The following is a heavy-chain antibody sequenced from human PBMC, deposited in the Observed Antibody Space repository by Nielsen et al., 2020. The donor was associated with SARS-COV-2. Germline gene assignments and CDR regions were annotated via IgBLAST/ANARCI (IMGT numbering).Heavy chain of an antibody. Sequence: ASVKVSCKVSGYTLTELSMHWVRQAPGKGLEWMGGFDPEDGETIYAQKFQGRVTMTEDTSTDTAYMELSSLRSEDTAVYYCARDSSSWSSYSLDYWGQGTLVTVSS. CDR3: ARDSSSWSSYSLDY. CDR1: GYTLTELS. V-gene: IGHV1-24*01. CDR2: FDPEDGET. D-gene: IGHD6-13*01. J-gene: IGHJ4*02.